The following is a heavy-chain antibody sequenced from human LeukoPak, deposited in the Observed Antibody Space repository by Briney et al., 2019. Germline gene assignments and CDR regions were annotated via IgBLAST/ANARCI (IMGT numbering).Heavy chain of an antibody. Sequence: NSSETLSLTCTVSGGSISSYYWSWIRQPPGKGLEWIGYIYYSGSTNYNPSLKSRVTISVDTSKNQFSLKLSSVTAADTAVYYCARCGYSGYNDYWGQGTLVTVSS. CDR3: ARCGYSGYNDY. D-gene: IGHD5-12*01. V-gene: IGHV4-59*01. CDR2: IYYSGST. J-gene: IGHJ4*02. CDR1: GGSISSYY.